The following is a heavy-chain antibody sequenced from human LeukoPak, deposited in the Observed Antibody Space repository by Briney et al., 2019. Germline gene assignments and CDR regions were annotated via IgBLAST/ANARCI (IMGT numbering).Heavy chain of an antibody. Sequence: SETLSLTCTVSGGSISSSSYYWGWVRQPPGKGLEWIGSIYYSGSTYYNPSLKSRVTISVDTSKNQFSLKLSSVAAADTAVYYCARDIVVVPADLYYYYMDVWGKGTTVTVSS. V-gene: IGHV4-39*01. J-gene: IGHJ6*03. D-gene: IGHD2-2*01. CDR3: ARDIVVVPADLYYYYMDV. CDR1: GGSISSSSYY. CDR2: IYYSGST.